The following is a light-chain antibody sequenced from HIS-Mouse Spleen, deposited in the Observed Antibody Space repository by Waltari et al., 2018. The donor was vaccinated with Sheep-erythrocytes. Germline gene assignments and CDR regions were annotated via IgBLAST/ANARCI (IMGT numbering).Light chain of an antibody. CDR1: SSDVGSYNL. CDR3: CSYAGSSTPWV. Sequence: QSALTQPASVSGSPGQSITISCTGTSSDVGSYNLVSWYQQHPGKAPKLMIYEGSKGPSGGSNSFSGSKAGNTASLTSSGLQAEDEADYYCCSYAGSSTPWVFGGGTKLTVL. V-gene: IGLV2-23*01. CDR2: EGS. J-gene: IGLJ3*02.